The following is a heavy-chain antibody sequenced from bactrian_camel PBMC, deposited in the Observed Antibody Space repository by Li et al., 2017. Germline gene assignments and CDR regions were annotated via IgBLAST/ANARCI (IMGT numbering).Heavy chain of an antibody. Sequence: HVQLVESGGGSVQAGGSLRLSCAASTGTFRSACMGWIRQVSGKEREGVASIDSDGETTYADSVKGRFTISRDNAKNTLYLQLNSLKTEDTAMYYCAADLSGYAMDYWGQGTQVTVS. CDR2: IDSDGET. D-gene: IGHD1*01. CDR3: AADLSGYAMDY. V-gene: IGHV3S9*01. J-gene: IGHJ4*01. CDR1: TGTFRSAC.